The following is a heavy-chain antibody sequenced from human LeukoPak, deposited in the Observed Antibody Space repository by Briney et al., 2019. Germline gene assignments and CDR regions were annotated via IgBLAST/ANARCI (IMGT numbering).Heavy chain of an antibody. CDR1: GGSFSGYY. D-gene: IGHD4-17*01. Sequence: SETLSLTCAVYGGSFSGYYWSWLRQPPGKGLEWIGEINHSGSTNYNPSLKSRVTISVDTSKNQFSLKLSSVTAADTAVYYCARKDDYGGNSGFYFDYWGQGTLVTVSS. CDR2: INHSGST. CDR3: ARKDDYGGNSGFYFDY. V-gene: IGHV4-34*01. J-gene: IGHJ4*02.